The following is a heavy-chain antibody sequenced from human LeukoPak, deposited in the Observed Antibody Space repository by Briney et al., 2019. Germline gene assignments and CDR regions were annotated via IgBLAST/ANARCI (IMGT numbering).Heavy chain of an antibody. CDR3: VRGGPVSRIAAAGHPWES. CDR2: MNPSGGST. J-gene: IGHJ5*02. D-gene: IGHD6-13*01. V-gene: IGHV1-46*01. CDR1: GYTFTAYY. Sequence: ASVTVSCTASGYTFTAYYMHWVRQAPGQGLEWMGIMNPSGGSTTYEQKFQGRVTVTRDTSTSTVYMELSSLRSEDTAVYYCVRGGPVSRIAAAGHPWESWGQGTLVTVSS.